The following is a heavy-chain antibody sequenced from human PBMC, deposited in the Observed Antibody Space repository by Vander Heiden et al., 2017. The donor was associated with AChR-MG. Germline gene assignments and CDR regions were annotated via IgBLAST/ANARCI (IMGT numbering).Heavy chain of an antibody. V-gene: IGHV3-11*01. CDR3: ARDSYYDSSFGY. J-gene: IGHJ4*02. Sequence: QVQLVESGGGLVKPGGSLRLSCPAFGFPFSDDYISWIRQSPGKGLEWVSYISSSGSTIYYADSVKGRFTISRDNAKNSLYLQMKSLRAEDTAVYYCARDSYYDSSFGYWGQGTLVTVSS. CDR1: GFPFSDDY. D-gene: IGHD3-22*01. CDR2: ISSSGSTI.